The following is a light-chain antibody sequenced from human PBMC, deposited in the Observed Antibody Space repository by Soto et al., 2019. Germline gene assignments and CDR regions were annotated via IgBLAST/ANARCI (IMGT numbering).Light chain of an antibody. V-gene: IGLV2-8*01. CDR3: KSYAGSNTYV. Sequence: QSALTQPPSASGSLGQSVTISCTGTSSDVGGYNYVSWYQQHPGKAPKLIIYEVVQRPSGVPDRFSGSKSGNTASLTVSGLQAADEADYFCKSYAGSNTYVFGSGTKVTVL. CDR1: SSDVGGYNY. CDR2: EVV. J-gene: IGLJ1*01.